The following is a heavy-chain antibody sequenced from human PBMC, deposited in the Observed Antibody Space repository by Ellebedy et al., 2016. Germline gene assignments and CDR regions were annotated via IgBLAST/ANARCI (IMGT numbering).Heavy chain of an antibody. CDR3: ASPITVPGPKFFDY. CDR2: IYPADSDT. J-gene: IGHJ4*02. V-gene: IGHV5-51*01. D-gene: IGHD6-19*01. CDR1: GYTFTTYW. Sequence: GGSLRLSCKASGYTFTTYWIGWVRQMPGKGLEYMGIIYPADSDTKYSPSFQGQVTISIDKSIRTAYLQWSSLKASDTAIYYCASPITVPGPKFFDYWGQGTLVTVSS.